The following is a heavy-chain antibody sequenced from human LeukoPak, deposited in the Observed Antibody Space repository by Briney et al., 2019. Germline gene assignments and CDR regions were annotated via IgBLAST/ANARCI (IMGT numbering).Heavy chain of an antibody. D-gene: IGHD6-13*01. V-gene: IGHV1-8*01. J-gene: IGHJ6*02. Sequence: EASVTVSCKASGYTFTSYDINWVRQAPGQGLEWMGWMNPNSGNTGYAQKFQGRVTMTRNTSISTAYMELSSLRSEDTAVYYCVRKIAAATDYYYYGMDVWGQGTTVTVSS. CDR1: GYTFTSYD. CDR2: MNPNSGNT. CDR3: VRKIAAATDYYYYGMDV.